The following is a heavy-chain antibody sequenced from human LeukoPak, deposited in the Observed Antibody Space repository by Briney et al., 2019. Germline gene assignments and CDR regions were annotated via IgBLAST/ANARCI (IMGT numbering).Heavy chain of an antibody. CDR2: ISAYNGNT. J-gene: IGHJ3*02. D-gene: IGHD3-22*01. CDR3: ARDRKIGYYYDSSGYNYQNAFDI. Sequence: ASVKVSCKASGYTFTSYGISWVRQAPGQGLDGMGWISAYNGNTNYAQKLQGRVTMTTDTSTSTAYMELRSLRSDDTAVYYCARDRKIGYYYDSSGYNYQNAFDIWGQGTMVTVSS. CDR1: GYTFTSYG. V-gene: IGHV1-18*01.